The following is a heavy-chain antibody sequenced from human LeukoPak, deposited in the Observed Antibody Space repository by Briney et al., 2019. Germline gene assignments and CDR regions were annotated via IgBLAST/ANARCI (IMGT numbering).Heavy chain of an antibody. D-gene: IGHD2-21*01. CDR1: GFTFSSYS. V-gene: IGHV3-21*01. J-gene: IGHJ4*02. CDR3: SRNPLAYCGGDCYDY. Sequence: GGSLRLSCAASGFTFSSYSMTWVRQAPGKGLEWVSSISSSSSYIYYADSVKGRFTISRDNAKNSLYLQMNSLRAEDTAVYYCSRNPLAYCGGDCYDYWGQGTLVTVSS. CDR2: ISSSSSYI.